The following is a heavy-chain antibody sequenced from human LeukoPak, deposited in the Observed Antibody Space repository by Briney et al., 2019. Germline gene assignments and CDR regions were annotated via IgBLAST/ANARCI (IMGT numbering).Heavy chain of an antibody. Sequence: ASVKVSCKASGYTFTSYDIDWVRQATGQGLEWMGWMNPNSGNTGYAQKFQDRVTMTRNTSISTAYMELSSLRSEDTAVYYCARGSRGIAARRFDAFDIWGQGTMVTVSS. CDR3: ARGSRGIAARRFDAFDI. CDR1: GYTFTSYD. J-gene: IGHJ3*02. V-gene: IGHV1-8*01. D-gene: IGHD6-6*01. CDR2: MNPNSGNT.